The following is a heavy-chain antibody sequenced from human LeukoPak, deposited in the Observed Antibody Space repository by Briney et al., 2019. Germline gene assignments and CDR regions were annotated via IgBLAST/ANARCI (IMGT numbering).Heavy chain of an antibody. J-gene: IGHJ4*02. CDR1: GGSISSGSYY. CDR2: IYYSGST. D-gene: IGHD1-26*01. Sequence: PSQTLSLTCTVSGGSISSGSYYWSWIRQPAGKGLEWIGYIYYSGSTNYNPSLKSRVTISVDTSKNQFSLELSSVTAADTAVYYCARIMGHFDFWGPGTLVTVSS. V-gene: IGHV4-61*10. CDR3: ARIMGHFDF.